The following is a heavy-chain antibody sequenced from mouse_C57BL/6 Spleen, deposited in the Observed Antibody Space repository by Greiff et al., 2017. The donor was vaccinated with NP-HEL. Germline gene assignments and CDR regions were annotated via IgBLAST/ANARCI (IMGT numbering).Heavy chain of an antibody. CDR1: GYAFSSSW. D-gene: IGHD2-4*01. CDR2: IYPGDGDT. CDR3: ARSDYDRGFAY. J-gene: IGHJ3*01. Sequence: QVHVKQSGPELVKPGASVKISCKASGYAFSSSWMNWVKQRPGKGLEWIGRIYPGDGDTNYNGKFKGKATLTADKSSSTAYMQLSSLTSEDSAVYFCARSDYDRGFAYWGQGTLVTVSA. V-gene: IGHV1-82*01.